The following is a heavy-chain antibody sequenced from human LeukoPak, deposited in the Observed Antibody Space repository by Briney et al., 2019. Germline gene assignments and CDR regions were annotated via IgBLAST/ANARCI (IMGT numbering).Heavy chain of an antibody. D-gene: IGHD2-21*02. CDR1: GFTLSSFS. CDR3: ARVGGDPH. CDR2: ISSDSSTM. V-gene: IGHV3-48*04. Sequence: HPGGSLRLSCVGSGFTLSSFSVNWVRQAPGKGLEWVSYISSDSSTMYYADSVKGRFTISRDNAKNSLYLQMNYLTGDDTAVYFCARVGGDPHWGQGTLVTVSS. J-gene: IGHJ4*02.